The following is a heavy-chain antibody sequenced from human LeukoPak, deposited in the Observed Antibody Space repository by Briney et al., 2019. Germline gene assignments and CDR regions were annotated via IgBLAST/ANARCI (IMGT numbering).Heavy chain of an antibody. CDR1: GGSISSYY. CDR2: IYYSGST. V-gene: IGHV4-59*01. CDR3: ARGADYGGYVDY. D-gene: IGHD4-23*01. J-gene: IGHJ4*02. Sequence: SETLSLTCTVSGGSISSYYWSWIRQPPGKGLEWIGYIYYSGSTNYNPSLKSRVTISVDTSKNQFSLKLSSVTAADTAVYYCARGADYGGYVDYWGQGTLVTVSS.